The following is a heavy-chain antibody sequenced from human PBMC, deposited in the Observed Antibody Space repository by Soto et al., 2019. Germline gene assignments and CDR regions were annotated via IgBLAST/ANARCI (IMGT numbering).Heavy chain of an antibody. J-gene: IGHJ6*02. D-gene: IGHD2-8*01. V-gene: IGHV4-34*01. CDR3: ARLRLMVYAHRPHYYYGMDV. CDR2: INHSGST. CDR1: GGSFSGYY. Sequence: PSETLSLTCAVYGGSFSGYYWSWIRQPPGKGLEWIGEINHSGSTNYNPSLKSRVTISVDTSKNQFSLKLSSATAADTAVYYCARLRLMVYAHRPHYYYGMDVWGQGTTVTVSS.